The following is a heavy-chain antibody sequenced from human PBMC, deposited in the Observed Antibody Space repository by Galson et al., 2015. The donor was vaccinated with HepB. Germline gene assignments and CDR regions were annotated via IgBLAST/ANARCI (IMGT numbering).Heavy chain of an antibody. CDR3: AKELVREVRTYSGHYYYGMDV. CDR1: GFTFSSYG. CDR2: ISYDGSNK. J-gene: IGHJ6*02. D-gene: IGHD2-21*01. V-gene: IGHV3-30*18. Sequence: SLRLSCAASGFTFSSYGMHWVRQAPGKGLEWVAVISYDGSNKYYADSVKGRFTISRDNSKNTLYLQMNSLRAEDTAVYYCAKELVREVRTYSGHYYYGMDVWGQGTTVTVSS.